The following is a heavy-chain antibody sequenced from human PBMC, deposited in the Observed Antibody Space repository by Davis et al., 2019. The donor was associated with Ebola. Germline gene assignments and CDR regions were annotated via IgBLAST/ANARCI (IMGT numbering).Heavy chain of an antibody. CDR3: ARYCHYRDCSYFDS. Sequence: PGGSLRLSCAASGFTFSRYSMNWVRQAPGKGLEWVSTSSASEGHTHYSDSVRGRFTISRDNSKDTLFLQMNSLRAEDTATYYCARYCHYRDCSYFDSWGQGTRVAVSS. CDR2: SSASEGHT. J-gene: IGHJ4*02. V-gene: IGHV3-23*01. D-gene: IGHD2-15*01. CDR1: GFTFSRYS.